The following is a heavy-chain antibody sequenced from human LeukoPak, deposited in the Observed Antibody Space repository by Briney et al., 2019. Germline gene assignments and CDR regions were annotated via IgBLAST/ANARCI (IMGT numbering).Heavy chain of an antibody. CDR2: ISDSGGST. D-gene: IGHD3/OR15-3a*01. CDR3: AKRSVVIRVILVGFHREAYYFES. V-gene: IGHV3-23*01. CDR1: GITLSNYG. J-gene: IGHJ4*02. Sequence: GGSLRLSCAVSGITLSNYGMSWVRQAPGKGLEWVAGISDSGGSTKYADSVKGRFTISRDNPKNTLYLQMNSLRAEDTAVYFCAKRSVVIRVILVGFHREAYYFESWGQGALVTVSS.